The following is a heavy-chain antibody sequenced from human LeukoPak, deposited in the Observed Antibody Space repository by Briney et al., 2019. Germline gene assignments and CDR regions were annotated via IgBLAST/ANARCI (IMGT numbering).Heavy chain of an antibody. J-gene: IGHJ5*02. V-gene: IGHV4-4*07. Sequence: SETLSLTCTVSGGSMSSYYWNWIRQPAGKGLEWTGRIYTSGSTNYNPSLKSRVTVSVDTSKNQFSLKLSSVTAADTAVYYCARGKEDSNRNWFDPWGQGTLVTVSS. CDR3: ARGKEDSNRNWFDP. D-gene: IGHD4-11*01. CDR2: IYTSGST. CDR1: GGSMSSYY.